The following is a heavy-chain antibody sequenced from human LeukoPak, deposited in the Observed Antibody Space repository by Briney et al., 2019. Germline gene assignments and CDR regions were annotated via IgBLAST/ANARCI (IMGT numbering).Heavy chain of an antibody. D-gene: IGHD5-12*01. J-gene: IGHJ4*02. CDR3: AKGLSSYSGYESY. CDR1: GFTFSSYS. Sequence: GGSLRLSCAASGFTFSSYSMNWVRQAPGKGLEWVSSISSSSSYIYYADSVKGRFTISRDNAKNSLYLQMNSLRAEDTAVYYCAKGLSSYSGYESYWGQGTLVTVSS. V-gene: IGHV3-21*04. CDR2: ISSSSSYI.